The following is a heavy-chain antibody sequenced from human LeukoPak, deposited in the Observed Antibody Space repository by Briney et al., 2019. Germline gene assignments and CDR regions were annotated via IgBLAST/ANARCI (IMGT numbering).Heavy chain of an antibody. CDR3: ARDLVPTVALGTSLWY. J-gene: IGHJ4*02. CDR2: ISYDGSNK. CDR1: GFTFSSYA. D-gene: IGHD4-23*01. Sequence: PGGSLRLSCAASGFTFSSYAMHWVRQAPGKGLEWVAVISYDGSNKYYADSVKGRFTISRDNSKNTLYLQMNSLRAEDTAVYYCARDLVPTVALGTSLWYWGQGTLVTVSS. V-gene: IGHV3-30*04.